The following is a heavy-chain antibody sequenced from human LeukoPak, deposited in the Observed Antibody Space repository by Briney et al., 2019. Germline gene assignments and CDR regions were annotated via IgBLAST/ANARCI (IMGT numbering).Heavy chain of an antibody. CDR2: IFYSGST. Sequence: PSETLSLTCTVSGSSISSSSYYWGWIRQPPGKGLEWIGSIFYSGSTYYNPSLKSRVTISVDTSKNQFSLKLSSVTAADTAVYYCARPRSSGWSAFDFWGQGTMVTVSS. V-gene: IGHV4-39*01. CDR3: ARPRSSGWSAFDF. J-gene: IGHJ3*01. CDR1: GSSISSSSYY. D-gene: IGHD6-19*01.